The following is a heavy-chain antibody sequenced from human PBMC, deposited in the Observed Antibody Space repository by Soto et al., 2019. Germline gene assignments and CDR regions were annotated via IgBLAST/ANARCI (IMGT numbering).Heavy chain of an antibody. Sequence: SETLSLTCAVYGGSFSGYYWSWIRQPPGKGLEWIGEINHSGSTNYNPSLKSRVTTSVDTSKNQFSLKLSSVTAADTAVYYCARGDDSSGWYDYYYYYGMDVWGQGTTVTVSS. CDR2: INHSGST. CDR3: ARGDDSSGWYDYYYYYGMDV. CDR1: GGSFSGYY. D-gene: IGHD6-19*01. J-gene: IGHJ6*02. V-gene: IGHV4-34*01.